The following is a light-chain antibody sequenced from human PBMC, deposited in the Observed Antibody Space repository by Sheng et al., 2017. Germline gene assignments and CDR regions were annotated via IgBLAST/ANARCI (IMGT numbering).Light chain of an antibody. CDR1: QSINNF. CDR3: QQSYNVPYT. CDR2: PAS. V-gene: IGKV1-39*01. J-gene: IGKJ2*01. Sequence: DIQMTQSPSSLSASVGDRVTITCRASQSINNFLNWYQQKPGEAPLLIYPASSFQSGVPSRFSGSGSGTDFTLTITGLQPGDFATYYCQQSYNVPYTFGQGTKLEIK.